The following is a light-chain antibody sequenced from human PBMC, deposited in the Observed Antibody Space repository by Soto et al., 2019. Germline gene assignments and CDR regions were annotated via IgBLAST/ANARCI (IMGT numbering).Light chain of an antibody. Sequence: EIVLTQSPCTLSLSAGDRATLSWGASQSVSRSYLGWYQQKPGQAPRLLMYGASIRAAGVPSRFSGSGYGTEFNLTISSLQTDDFATYYCQQYKIYSQTFGQGTKVDIK. J-gene: IGKJ1*01. CDR3: QQYKIYSQT. CDR1: QSVSRSY. V-gene: IGKV3-20*01. CDR2: GAS.